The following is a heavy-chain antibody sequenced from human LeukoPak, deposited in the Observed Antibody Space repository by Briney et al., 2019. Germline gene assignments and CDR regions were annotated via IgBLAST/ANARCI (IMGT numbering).Heavy chain of an antibody. CDR2: TSADNGNT. Sequence: ASVKVSCKASGYTFTSYGISWVRQAPGQGLEWMGWTSADNGNTNYAQKFQGRVTMTTDTSTSTAYMELRSLRSDDTAVYYCAIRYCSSTSCYTLLDFDYWGQGALVTVSS. D-gene: IGHD2-2*02. CDR1: GYTFTSYG. V-gene: IGHV1-18*01. J-gene: IGHJ4*02. CDR3: AIRYCSSTSCYTLLDFDY.